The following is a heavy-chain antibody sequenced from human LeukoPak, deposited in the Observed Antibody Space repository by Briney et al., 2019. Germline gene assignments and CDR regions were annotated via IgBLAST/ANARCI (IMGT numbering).Heavy chain of an antibody. V-gene: IGHV4-30-2*01. D-gene: IGHD3-10*01. CDR1: GGSISSGGSY. CDR3: ARVNPEITMVRTTYYYYYGMDV. CDR2: INHSGST. J-gene: IGHJ6*02. Sequence: PSQTLSLTCAVSGGSISSGGSYWSWIRQPPGKGLEWIGEINHSGSTNYNPSLKSRVTISVDTSKNQFSLKLSSVTAADTAVYYCARVNPEITMVRTTYYYYYGMDVWGQGTTVTVSS.